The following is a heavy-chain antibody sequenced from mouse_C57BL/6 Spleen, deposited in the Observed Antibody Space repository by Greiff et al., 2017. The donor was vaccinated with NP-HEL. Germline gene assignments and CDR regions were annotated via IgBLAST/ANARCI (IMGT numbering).Heavy chain of an antibody. CDR3: ATSPIYYDPYWYFDV. V-gene: IGHV7-3*01. D-gene: IGHD2-4*01. CDR2: IRNKANGYTT. CDR1: GFTFTDYY. Sequence: DVHLVESGGGLVQPGGSLSLSCAASGFTFTDYYMSWVRQPPGKALEWLGFIRNKANGYTTEYSASVKGRFTISRDNSQSILYLQMNALRAEDSATYYCATSPIYYDPYWYFDVWGTGTTVTVSS. J-gene: IGHJ1*03.